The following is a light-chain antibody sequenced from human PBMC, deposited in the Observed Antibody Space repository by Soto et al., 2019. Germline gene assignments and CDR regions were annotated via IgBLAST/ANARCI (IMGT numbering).Light chain of an antibody. J-gene: IGLJ2*01. V-gene: IGLV1-40*01. CDR1: NSNIGAGYD. CDR3: QSSDTSLSGNI. CDR2: GDS. Sequence: QSVLTQPPSVSGAPGQRVTISCTGSNSNIGAGYDVHWYQQLPGTAPKLLIYGDSNRPSGVPDRFSGSKSGTSASLAITGLQTEDEADYYCQSSDTSLSGNIFGGGTQLTVL.